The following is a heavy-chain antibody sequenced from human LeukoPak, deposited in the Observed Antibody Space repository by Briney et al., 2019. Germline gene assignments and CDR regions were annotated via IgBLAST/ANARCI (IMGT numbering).Heavy chain of an antibody. CDR2: INPNSGGT. V-gene: IGHV1-2*06. J-gene: IGHJ4*02. CDR1: GYTFTGYY. D-gene: IGHD5-18*01. Sequence: ASVKVSCKASGYTFTGYYMHWVRQAPGQGLEWMGRINPNSGGTNYAQKFQGRVTMTRDTSISTAFMELSRLRSDDTAVYYCAREVGTAMVANYWGQGTLVTVSS. CDR3: AREVGTAMVANY.